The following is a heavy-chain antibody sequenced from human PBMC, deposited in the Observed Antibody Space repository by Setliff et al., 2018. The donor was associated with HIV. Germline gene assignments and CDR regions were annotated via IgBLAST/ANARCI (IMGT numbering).Heavy chain of an antibody. CDR1: GYPFNVYY. CDR3: AKGGGSYCGGGNCPPYWFDP. V-gene: IGHV1-2*02. CDR2: IRPNGGTT. D-gene: IGHD2-21*01. J-gene: IGHJ5*02. Sequence: GASVKVSCKTSGYPFNVYYVNWVRQAPGQGLEWVGWIRPNGGTTKYAPKFQGRVTLTRDTANTTVYMDLGSLTSDDTAIYYCAKGGGSYCGGGNCPPYWFDPWGQGTLVTVSS.